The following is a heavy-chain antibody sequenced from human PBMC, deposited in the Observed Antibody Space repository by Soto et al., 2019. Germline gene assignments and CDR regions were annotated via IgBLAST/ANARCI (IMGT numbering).Heavy chain of an antibody. Sequence: SETLSLTCTVSGGSMTSSSYYWGWIRQPPGKGLEWIGSVYNGGSTHYNASLKSRVAISVDTSKNQFFLNLSSVTAADTAVYYCARHHYYHYNMDVWGKGTTVTVSS. CDR3: ARHHYYHYNMDV. CDR1: GGSMTSSSYY. CDR2: VYNGGST. J-gene: IGHJ6*03. V-gene: IGHV4-39*01.